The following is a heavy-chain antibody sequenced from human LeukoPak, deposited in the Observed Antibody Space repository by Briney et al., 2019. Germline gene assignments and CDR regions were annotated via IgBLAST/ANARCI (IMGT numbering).Heavy chain of an antibody. V-gene: IGHV4-59*08. Sequence: PSETLSLTCSFSGGSISSYYWSWIRQPPGKGLEWIGYIYYIGSTNYNPSLQSRVTISVDTSKNQFSLKLSSVTAADTAVYYCARAVAAAECLFDYWGQGTLVTVSS. J-gene: IGHJ4*02. CDR2: IYYIGST. CDR3: ARAVAAAECLFDY. D-gene: IGHD6-13*01. CDR1: GGSISSYY.